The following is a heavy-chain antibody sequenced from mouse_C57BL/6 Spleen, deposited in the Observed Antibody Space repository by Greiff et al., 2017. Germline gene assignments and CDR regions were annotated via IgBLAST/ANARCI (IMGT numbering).Heavy chain of an antibody. CDR1: GFTFSDYG. J-gene: IGHJ1*03. D-gene: IGHD1-1*01. V-gene: IGHV5-17*01. CDR3: AREGENYYGSSWYFDV. CDR2: ISSGSSTI. Sequence: EVMLVESGGGLVKPGGSLKLSCAASGFTFSDYGMHWVRQAPEKGLEWVAYISSGSSTIYYAETGKGRFTISRDNAKNTLFLQMTSLRSEDTAMYYCAREGENYYGSSWYFDVWGTGTTVTVSS.